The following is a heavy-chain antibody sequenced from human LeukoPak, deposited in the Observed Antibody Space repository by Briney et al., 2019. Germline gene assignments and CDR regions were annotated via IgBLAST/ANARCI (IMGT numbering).Heavy chain of an antibody. V-gene: IGHV4-4*07. CDR1: GGSISSYY. CDR2: IYNSGST. CDR3: ARDRGSFLSFDP. J-gene: IGHJ5*02. D-gene: IGHD1-26*01. Sequence: TASETLSLTCTVSGGSISSYYWSWIRQPAGKGLEWIGRIYNSGSTNYNPSLKSRVTMSLDTSKSQFSLKLSSVTAADTAVYYCARDRGSFLSFDPWGQGTLVTVSS.